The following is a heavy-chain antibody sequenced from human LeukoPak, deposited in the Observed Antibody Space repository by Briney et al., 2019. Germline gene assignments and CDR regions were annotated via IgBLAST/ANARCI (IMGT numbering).Heavy chain of an antibody. V-gene: IGHV4-39*07. CDR2: IYYSGST. D-gene: IGHD3-16*01. Sequence: SETLSLTCTVSGGSISSYYWGWTRQPPGKGLEWIGSIYYSGSTYYNPSLKSRVTVSIDTSKNQFSLKMSSVTAADTAVYYCAREGDDYYYLDVWGKGTTVTVSS. CDR1: GGSISSYY. CDR3: AREGDDYYYLDV. J-gene: IGHJ6*03.